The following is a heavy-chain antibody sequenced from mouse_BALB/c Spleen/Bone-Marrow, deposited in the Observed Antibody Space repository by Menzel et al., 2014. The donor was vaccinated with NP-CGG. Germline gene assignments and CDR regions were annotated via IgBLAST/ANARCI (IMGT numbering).Heavy chain of an antibody. V-gene: IGHV1-14*01. J-gene: IGHJ1*01. CDR2: INPYNDNT. Sequence: VQLQQSGPELVKPGASVKMSCKASGYTFTSYVMHWVKQKPGQGLEWIGNINPYNDNTRYNEKFKGKATLTSDKSSSTAYMELSSLTSEDSAVYYCARSLYGYDWYFDVWGAGTRSPSPQ. CDR1: GYTFTSYV. D-gene: IGHD2-2*01. CDR3: ARSLYGYDWYFDV.